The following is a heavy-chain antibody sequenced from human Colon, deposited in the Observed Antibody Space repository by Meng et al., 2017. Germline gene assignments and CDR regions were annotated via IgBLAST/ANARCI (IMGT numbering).Heavy chain of an antibody. CDR1: GDSISSTNW. CDR3: ARGRQRNYGDPYYFDY. V-gene: IGHV4-4*02. D-gene: IGHD4-17*01. Sequence: QVQLQESGPGLVKPSGTLSLTCAVSGDSISSTNWWSWVRQPPGKGLEWIGEIYHSGSTNYNPSLKSRVTISVDTSKNQFSLKLSSVTAADTAVYYCARGRQRNYGDPYYFDYWGQGTLVTVSS. J-gene: IGHJ4*02. CDR2: IYHSGST.